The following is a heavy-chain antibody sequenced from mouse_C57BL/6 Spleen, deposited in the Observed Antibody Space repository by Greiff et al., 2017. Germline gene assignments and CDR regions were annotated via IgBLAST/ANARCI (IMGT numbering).Heavy chain of an antibody. CDR3: TRHYYGSPFDV. V-gene: IGHV1-15*01. CDR2: IDPETGGT. D-gene: IGHD1-1*01. Sequence: QVQLKQSGAELVRPGASVTLSCKASGYTFTDYEMHWVKQTPVHGLEWIGAIDPETGGTAYNQKFKGKAILTADKSSSTAYMELRSLTSEDSAVYYCTRHYYGSPFDVWGTGTTVTVSS. J-gene: IGHJ1*03. CDR1: GYTFTDYE.